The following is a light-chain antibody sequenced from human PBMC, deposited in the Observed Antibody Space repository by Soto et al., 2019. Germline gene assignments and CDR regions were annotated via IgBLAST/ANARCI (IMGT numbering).Light chain of an antibody. CDR2: WAS. V-gene: IGKV4-1*01. CDR3: QQYFNTPFT. J-gene: IGKJ3*01. Sequence: DTVRTQSPDSLAVSLGERATINCRSSRSILSTSNTKNYLSWYQQKPGQPPKLLVYWASTRESGVPDRLSGSGSGTDFTLNISSLQAEDVAVYYCQQYFNTPFTFGPGTKVQIK. CDR1: RSILSTSNTKNY.